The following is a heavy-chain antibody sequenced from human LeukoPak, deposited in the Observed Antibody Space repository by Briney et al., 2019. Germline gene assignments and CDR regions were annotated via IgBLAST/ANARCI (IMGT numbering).Heavy chain of an antibody. V-gene: IGHV4-4*07. CDR2: IYTSGST. CDR3: GYCSSTSCYEDY. D-gene: IGHD2-2*01. CDR1: GGSISSYY. J-gene: IGHJ4*02. Sequence: SETLSLTCTVSGGSISSYYWSWIRQPAGKGLEWIGRIYTSGSTNYNPSLKGRVTMSVGTSKNQFSLKLSSVTAADTAVYYCGYCSSTSCYEDYWGQGTLVTVSS.